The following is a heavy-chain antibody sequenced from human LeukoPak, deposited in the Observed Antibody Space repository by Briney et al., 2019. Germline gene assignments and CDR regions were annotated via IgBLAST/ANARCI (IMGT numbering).Heavy chain of an antibody. CDR3: ARGPRDIVATILDY. CDR1: GFTFSSYW. D-gene: IGHD5-12*01. Sequence: GSLRLSCAASGFTFSSYWMSWVRQPPGKGLEWIGEIYHSGSTNYNPSLKSRVTISVDKSKNQFSLKLSSVTAADAAVYYCARGPRDIVATILDYWGQGTLVTVSS. V-gene: IGHV4-4*02. J-gene: IGHJ4*02. CDR2: IYHSGST.